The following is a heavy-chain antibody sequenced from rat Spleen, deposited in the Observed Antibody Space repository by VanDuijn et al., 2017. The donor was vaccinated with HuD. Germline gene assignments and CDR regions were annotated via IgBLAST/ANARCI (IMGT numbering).Heavy chain of an antibody. CDR2: IWGNGNT. V-gene: IGHV2-13*01. CDR1: GFSLSNYG. CDR3: ARHDYSGDVDFDY. J-gene: IGHJ2*01. D-gene: IGHD1-1*01. Sequence: QVQLKESGPGLVQPSQTLSLTCTVSGFSLSNYGVIWVRQPPGKGLEWMGVIWGNGNTNYNSVLKSRLSISRDTSKSQVYLKMNSLQPEDTGTYYCARHDYSGDVDFDYWGQGVMVTVSS.